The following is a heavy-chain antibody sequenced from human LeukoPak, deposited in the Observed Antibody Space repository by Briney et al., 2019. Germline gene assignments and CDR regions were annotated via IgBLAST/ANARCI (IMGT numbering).Heavy chain of an antibody. CDR3: ARGLAYCGGDCYLTLDY. J-gene: IGHJ4*02. Sequence: GASVKVSCKASGYTFTSYYMHWVRQAPGQGLEWMGIINPSGGSTSYAQKFQGRVTMTRDTSTSTVYMELSSLRSEDTAVYYCARGLAYCGGDCYLTLDYWGQGTLVTVSS. V-gene: IGHV1-46*01. D-gene: IGHD2-21*02. CDR2: INPSGGST. CDR1: GYTFTSYY.